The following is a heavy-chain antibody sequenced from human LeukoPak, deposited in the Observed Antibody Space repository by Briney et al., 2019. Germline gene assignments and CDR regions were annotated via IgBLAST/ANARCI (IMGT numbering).Heavy chain of an antibody. CDR1: GFTFSSYG. CDR3: ARDAIAAAGRGYFDY. D-gene: IGHD6-13*01. CDR2: IRYDGSNK. Sequence: GGSLRLSCAASGFTFSSYGMHWVRQAPGKGLEWVAFIRYDGSNKYYADSVKGRFTISRDNSKNTLYLQMNSLRAEDTAVYYCARDAIAAAGRGYFDYWGQGTLVTVSS. J-gene: IGHJ4*02. V-gene: IGHV3-30*02.